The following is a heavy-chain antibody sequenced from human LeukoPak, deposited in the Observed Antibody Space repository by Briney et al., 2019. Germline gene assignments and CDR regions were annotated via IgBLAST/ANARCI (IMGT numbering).Heavy chain of an antibody. V-gene: IGHV1-18*01. CDR3: ATRILGYGDYFDY. J-gene: IGHJ4*02. CDR2: ISAYNGNT. CDR1: GYTFTSYG. D-gene: IGHD4-17*01. Sequence: GASVKVSCKASGYTFTSYGISWVRQAPGQGLEWMGWISAYNGNTNYAQKLQGRVTMTTDTSTSTAYTELRSLRSDDTAVYYCATRILGYGDYFDYWGQGTLVTVSS.